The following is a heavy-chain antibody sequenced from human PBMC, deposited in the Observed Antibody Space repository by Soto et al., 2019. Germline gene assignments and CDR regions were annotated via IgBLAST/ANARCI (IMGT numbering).Heavy chain of an antibody. D-gene: IGHD1-1*01. Sequence: QVQLVQSGGGVVQPGRSLRLSCVASGVIFSTYGMHWVRQVPGKGLECVAHISYDGSNEYYADSVKGRFTVSRDNAKNTLDLQMNGLKTEDTALYFCTKEYIVGTTWGYFESWGQGALVIVSS. J-gene: IGHJ4*02. V-gene: IGHV3-30*18. CDR2: ISYDGSNE. CDR1: GVIFSTYG. CDR3: TKEYIVGTTWGYFES.